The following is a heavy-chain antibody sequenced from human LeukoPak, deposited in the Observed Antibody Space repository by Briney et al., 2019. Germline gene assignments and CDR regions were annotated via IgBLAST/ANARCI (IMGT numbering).Heavy chain of an antibody. V-gene: IGHV3-7*01. J-gene: IGHJ4*02. D-gene: IGHD5-24*01. CDR1: GFTFSSYW. CDR3: ARAEMATIPGDYFDY. CDR2: IKQDGSEK. Sequence: GGSLRLSCAASGFTFSSYWMSWVRQAPGKGLEWVANIKQDGSEKYYVDSVKGRFTISRDNAKNSLYLQMNSLRAEDTAVYYCARAEMATIPGDYFDYWGQGTLVTVSS.